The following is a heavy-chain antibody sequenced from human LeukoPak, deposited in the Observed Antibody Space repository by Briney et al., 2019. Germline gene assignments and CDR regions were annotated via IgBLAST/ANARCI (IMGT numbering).Heavy chain of an antibody. CDR1: GDSVNSSGYS. CDR3: AREGYCSGGSCLRDYYYYMDV. D-gene: IGHD2-15*01. CDR2: IYYSGST. Sequence: PSETLSLTCAVSGDSVNSSGYSWSWIRQPPGKGLEWIGSIYYSGSTYYSPSLKSRVTISVDTSKNQFSLKLSSVTAADTAVYYCAREGYCSGGSCLRDYYYYMDVWGKGTTVTVSS. J-gene: IGHJ6*03. V-gene: IGHV4-39*07.